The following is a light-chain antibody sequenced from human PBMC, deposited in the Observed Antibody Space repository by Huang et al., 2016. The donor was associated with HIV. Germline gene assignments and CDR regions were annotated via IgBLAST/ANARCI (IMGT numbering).Light chain of an antibody. V-gene: IGKV4-1*01. CDR1: QSLLYRSNNKNY. CDR3: QQHYGRQST. Sequence: IVMTQSPESLAVSLGERASINCKSSQSLLYRSNNKNYLAGYQKKQGHPPTLLIYWASVRDVGFPERFSGGGSGTNFTLTINRLQADDVAVYYCQQHYGRQSTFGQGT. J-gene: IGKJ1*01. CDR2: WAS.